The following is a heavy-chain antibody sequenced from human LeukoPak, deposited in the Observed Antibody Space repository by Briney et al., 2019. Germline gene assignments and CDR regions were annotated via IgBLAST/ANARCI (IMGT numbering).Heavy chain of an antibody. D-gene: IGHD2-15*01. V-gene: IGHV1-18*01. CDR3: ARVGYCSGGSCYSYRFDY. Sequence: GASVKVSCKASGYTFTSYGISWVRQAPGQGLEWMGWISAYNGNTNYAQKHQGRVTMTTDTSTSTAYMELRSLRSDDTAVYYCARVGYCSGGSCYSYRFDYWGQGTLVTVSS. J-gene: IGHJ4*02. CDR2: ISAYNGNT. CDR1: GYTFTSYG.